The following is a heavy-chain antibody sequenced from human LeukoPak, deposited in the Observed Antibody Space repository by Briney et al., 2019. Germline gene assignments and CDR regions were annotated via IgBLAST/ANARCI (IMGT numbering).Heavy chain of an antibody. CDR3: AKSYDFWSGYYWRVLDY. CDR2: ISYDGNNQ. D-gene: IGHD3-3*01. CDR1: GFTFSTYA. Sequence: GGSLRLSCAASGFTFSTYALHWVRQAPGKGLEWVGKISYDGNNQYYADSVKGRFTISRDNSKNTLYLQMNSLRAEDTAVYYCAKSYDFWSGYYWRVLDYWGQGTLVTVSS. V-gene: IGHV3-30*04. J-gene: IGHJ4*02.